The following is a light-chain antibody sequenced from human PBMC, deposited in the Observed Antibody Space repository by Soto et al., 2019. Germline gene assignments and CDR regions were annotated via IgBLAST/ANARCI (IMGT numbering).Light chain of an antibody. CDR1: DNIGSN. V-gene: IGKV1-39*01. CDR3: QQSYKIST. J-gene: IGKJ4*01. Sequence: DIQLTQSPASLSASVGDRVTITCRASDNIGSNLNWYQHQTGTAPKLLIYAASSLQGGVPSRFSGSGYGTQFTLTISGLQTEDFATYYCQQSYKISTLGGGPKVDIK. CDR2: AAS.